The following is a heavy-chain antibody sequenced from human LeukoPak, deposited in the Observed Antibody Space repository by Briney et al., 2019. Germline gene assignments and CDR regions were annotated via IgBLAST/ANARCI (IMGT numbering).Heavy chain of an antibody. CDR3: AKGYCSSTSCYTDY. CDR2: ISWNSGSI. CDR1: GFTFDDYG. Sequence: GGSLRLSCAASGFTFDDYGMSWVRQAPGKGLEWVSGISWNSGSIGYADSVKGRFTISRDNAKNSLYLQMNSLRAEDMALYYCAKGYCSSTSCYTDYWGQGTLVTVSS. J-gene: IGHJ4*02. D-gene: IGHD2-2*02. V-gene: IGHV3-9*03.